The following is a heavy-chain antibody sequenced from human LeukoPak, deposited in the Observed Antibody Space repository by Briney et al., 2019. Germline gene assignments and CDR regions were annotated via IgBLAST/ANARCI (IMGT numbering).Heavy chain of an antibody. CDR2: IYYSGST. D-gene: IGHD2-8*01. V-gene: IGHV4-39*01. CDR3: ARHGSGCTNGVCYNLAY. CDR1: GGSISSSSYY. Sequence: SETLSLTCTVSGGSISSSSYYWGWIRQPPGKGLEWIGSIYYSGSTYYNPSLKGRVTISVDTSKNQFSLKLSSVTAADTAVYYCARHGSGCTNGVCYNLAYWGQGTLVTVSS. J-gene: IGHJ4*02.